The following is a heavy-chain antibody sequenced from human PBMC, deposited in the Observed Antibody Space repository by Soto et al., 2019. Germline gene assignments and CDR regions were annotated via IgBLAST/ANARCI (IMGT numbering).Heavy chain of an antibody. CDR1: GGTFSSYA. D-gene: IGHD2-8*01. Sequence: QVQLVQSGAEVKKPGSSVKVSCKASGGTFSSYAISWVRQAPGQGLEWMGGIIPIFGTANYAQKFQGRVTITADESTSTAYRELSSLRSEDTAVYYCARVHCTNGVCYMGWFDPWGQGTLVTVSS. V-gene: IGHV1-69*01. CDR3: ARVHCTNGVCYMGWFDP. CDR2: IIPIFGTA. J-gene: IGHJ5*02.